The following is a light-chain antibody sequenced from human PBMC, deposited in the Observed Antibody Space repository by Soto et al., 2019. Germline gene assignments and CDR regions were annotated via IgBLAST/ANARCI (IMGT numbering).Light chain of an antibody. CDR3: QQHWNWPQT. CDR1: QSVGNY. J-gene: IGKJ1*01. Sequence: ETVMTQSPATLSVSPGERATLSCRASQSVGNYLAWYQQKPGQAPRLLIYDVSTRATGIPDRFSGSGSGTDFTLTISSLQPEDFAVYCCQQHWNWPQTFGQGTKVEI. CDR2: DVS. V-gene: IGKV3-15*01.